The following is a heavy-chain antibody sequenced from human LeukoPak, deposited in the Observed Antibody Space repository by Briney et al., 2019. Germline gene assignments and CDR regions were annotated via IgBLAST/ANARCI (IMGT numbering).Heavy chain of an antibody. D-gene: IGHD5-12*01. CDR2: IWYDGSNK. J-gene: IGHJ2*01. CDR1: GFTFSRFG. V-gene: IGHV3-33*01. CDR3: ARDLGGYDRSGYFDL. Sequence: GGSLRPSCAASGFTFSRFGMHWVRQAPGKGLEWVAVIWYDGSNKYYADSVKGRFSVSRDNSKNTLYLQMNSLRAEDTAVYYCARDLGGYDRSGYFDLWGRGTQVTVSS.